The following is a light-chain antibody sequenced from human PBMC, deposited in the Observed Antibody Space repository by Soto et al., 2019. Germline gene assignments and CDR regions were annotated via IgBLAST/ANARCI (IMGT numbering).Light chain of an antibody. CDR1: ISDVGAYNY. J-gene: IGLJ2*01. Sequence: QSVLTQPASVSGSPGQSITISCTGTISDVGAYNYVSWYQQHPGKAPKLIIYDVSNRPSGVSNRFSGSKSGNTASLTISGLRAEDEADYSCYSYKSSSTLGVFGGGTKLTVL. CDR3: YSYKSSSTLGV. V-gene: IGLV2-14*03. CDR2: DVS.